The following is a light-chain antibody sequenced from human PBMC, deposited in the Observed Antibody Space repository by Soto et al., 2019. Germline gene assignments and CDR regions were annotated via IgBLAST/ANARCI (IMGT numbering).Light chain of an antibody. CDR1: RGIGST. Sequence: EVVMTQSPATLSVSPGERATLSCRASRGIGSTLAWYRHKPGQTPRLLIYDGSHRAAGIPSRFSGSGSGTDFTLTISGLEPEDFAVYYCQQRSNWLISFGPGTKVDIK. CDR2: DGS. V-gene: IGKV3D-11*01. CDR3: QQRSNWLIS. J-gene: IGKJ3*01.